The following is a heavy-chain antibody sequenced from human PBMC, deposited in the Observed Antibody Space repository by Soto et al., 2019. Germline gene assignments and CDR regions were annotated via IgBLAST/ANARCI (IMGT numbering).Heavy chain of an antibody. D-gene: IGHD2-2*01. CDR1: GFALLSFA. V-gene: IGHV3-23*01. CDR2: SSGTGANA. Sequence: EVQLLESGGDLVQPGGSRRLSCAASGFALLSFAMNWVRQAPGKGLEWVAASSGTGANAYYTDSVRGRFTVSRDNSKNMVFLEMNSLRVEDTAVYYCAHVVGWGQGTLVTVSS. CDR3: AHVVG. J-gene: IGHJ4*02.